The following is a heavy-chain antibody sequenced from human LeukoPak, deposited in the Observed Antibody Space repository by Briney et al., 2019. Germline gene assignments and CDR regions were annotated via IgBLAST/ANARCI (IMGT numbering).Heavy chain of an antibody. J-gene: IGHJ5*02. V-gene: IGHV4-61*02. CDR2: IYTSGST. CDR1: GGSISSGSYY. CDR3: ARVLTRITIFGGGWFDP. Sequence: SQTLSLTCTVSGGSISSGSYYWSWIRQPAGKGLEWIGRIYTSGSTNYNPSLKSRVTISVDTSKNQFSLELSSVTAADTAVYYCARVLTRITIFGGGWFDPWGQGTLVTVSS. D-gene: IGHD3-3*01.